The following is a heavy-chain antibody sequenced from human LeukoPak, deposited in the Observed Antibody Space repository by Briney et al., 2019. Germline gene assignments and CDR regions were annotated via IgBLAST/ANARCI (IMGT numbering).Heavy chain of an antibody. CDR3: ARGPRFDP. J-gene: IGHJ5*02. CDR1: GYTLTIYE. Sequence: GDSVTVSCKASGYTLTIYEFNWVRQAPGQGLEWLGYISPDTGNTGYAQKFQGRVTMTRDTSISTAYMELSSLTSEDTAVYYCARGPRFDPWGQGTLVTVSS. CDR2: ISPDTGNT. V-gene: IGHV1-8*01.